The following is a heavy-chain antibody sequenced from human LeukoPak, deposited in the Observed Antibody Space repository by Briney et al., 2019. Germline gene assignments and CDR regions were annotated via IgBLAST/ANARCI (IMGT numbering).Heavy chain of an antibody. D-gene: IGHD6-6*01. V-gene: IGHV4-4*07. J-gene: IGHJ6*02. CDR1: GGSMSGFY. CDR2: LYVSGTT. Sequence: PSETLSLTCTVSGGSMSGFYWSWLRQPAGKGLEWIGRLYVSGTTTYNPSLKSRVTVSVEASKNQFSLNLTSATAADTAVYYCAKDRAARNGMDVWGQGTTVTVSS. CDR3: AKDRAARNGMDV.